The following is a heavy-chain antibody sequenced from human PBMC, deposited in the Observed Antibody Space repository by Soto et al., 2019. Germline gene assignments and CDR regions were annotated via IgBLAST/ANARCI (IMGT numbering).Heavy chain of an antibody. CDR2: IIPIFGTA. CDR1: GGTFSSYA. CDR3: ARDRGYDLMNGMDV. Sequence: ASVKVSCKASGGTFSSYAISWVRQAPGQGLEWMGGIIPIFGTANYAQEFQGRVTITADESTSTAYMELSSLRSEDTAVYYCARDRGYDLMNGMDVWGQGTTVTVSS. D-gene: IGHD5-12*01. J-gene: IGHJ6*02. V-gene: IGHV1-69*13.